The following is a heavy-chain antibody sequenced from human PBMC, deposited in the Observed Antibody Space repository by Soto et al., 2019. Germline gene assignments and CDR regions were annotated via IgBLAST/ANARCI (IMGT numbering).Heavy chain of an antibody. D-gene: IGHD4-17*01. Sequence: GGSLRLSCAASGFTFSSYAMSWVRQAPGKGLEWVSALSGSGGSTYYADSVKGRFTISRDNSKNTLYLQMNSLRAEDTAVYYCAKGTTTVTSRYYFDYWGQGTLVTVSS. V-gene: IGHV3-23*01. CDR3: AKGTTTVTSRYYFDY. CDR1: GFTFSSYA. CDR2: LSGSGGST. J-gene: IGHJ4*02.